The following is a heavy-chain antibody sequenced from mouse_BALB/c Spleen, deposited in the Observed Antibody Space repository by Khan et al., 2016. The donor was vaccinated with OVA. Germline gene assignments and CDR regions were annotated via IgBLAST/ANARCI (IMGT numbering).Heavy chain of an antibody. CDR1: GDSITSGY. J-gene: IGHJ2*01. D-gene: IGHD2-10*01. V-gene: IGHV3-8*02. Sequence: EVQLQESGPSLVKPSQTLSLTCSVTGDSITSGYWNWIRKFPGNKLAYMGYINYSGYTYYNQSLKSRISITRDTSKHRHFLQCNAVTTEDSVTYYCAETSYYGNYYFDYWGHGTTRTVSS. CDR2: INYSGYT. CDR3: AETSYYGNYYFDY.